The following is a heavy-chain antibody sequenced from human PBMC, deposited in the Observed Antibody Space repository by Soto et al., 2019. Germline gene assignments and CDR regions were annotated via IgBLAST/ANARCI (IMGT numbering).Heavy chain of an antibody. Sequence: ASVKVSCKASGGTFSSYAISWVRQAPGQGLEWMGGIIPIFGTANYAQKFQGRVTITADESTSTAYMELSSLRSEDTAVYYCARGEVHYDILTGPEGTYYYYGMDVWGQGTTVTVSS. V-gene: IGHV1-69*13. J-gene: IGHJ6*02. CDR1: GGTFSSYA. CDR2: IIPIFGTA. D-gene: IGHD3-9*01. CDR3: ARGEVHYDILTGPEGTYYYYGMDV.